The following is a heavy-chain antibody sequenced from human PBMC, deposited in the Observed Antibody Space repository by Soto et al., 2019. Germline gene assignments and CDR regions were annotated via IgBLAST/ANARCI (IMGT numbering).Heavy chain of an antibody. CDR1: GFTVSSNY. CDR2: IYSGDST. J-gene: IGHJ6*02. Sequence: EVQLVESGGGLIQPGGSLRLSCAASGFTVSSNYMNWVRQAPGKGLEWVSIIYSGDSTYYAASVKGRFTISRDHSKNTLYLQMNSLRAEDTAVYYCARDLRTLYGMDVWGQGTTVTVSS. CDR3: ARDLRTLYGMDV. V-gene: IGHV3-53*01.